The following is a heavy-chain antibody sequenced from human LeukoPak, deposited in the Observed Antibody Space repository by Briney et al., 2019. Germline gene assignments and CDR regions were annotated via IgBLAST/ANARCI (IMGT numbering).Heavy chain of an antibody. J-gene: IGHJ4*02. V-gene: IGHV3-20*04. CDR2: INWNGGST. D-gene: IGHD3-16*01. CDR3: TKILRGSARAFDY. CDR1: GFTFSSYE. Sequence: GGSLRLSCAASGFTFSSYEMNWVRQAPGKGLEWVSDINWNGGSTGFADSVRGRFTISRDNAKNSLYLQMNSLRAEDTALYYCTKILRGSARAFDYWGQGTLVTVSS.